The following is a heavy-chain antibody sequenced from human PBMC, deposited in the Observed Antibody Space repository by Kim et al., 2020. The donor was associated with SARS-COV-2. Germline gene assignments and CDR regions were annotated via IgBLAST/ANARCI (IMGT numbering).Heavy chain of an antibody. D-gene: IGHD3-16*02. Sequence: GGSLRLSCAASGFTFSNAWMSWVRQAPGKGLEWVGRINSKTTGGTTDYAAPVKGRSTNSRDDTKNMLYLQMNRLKTEETAVYYCTADQNVWGSYCYAGLDHGGQGTLVTVSS. J-gene: IGHJ4*02. CDR3: TADQNVWGSYCYAGLDH. CDR2: INSKTTGGTT. V-gene: IGHV3-15*01. CDR1: GFTFSNAW.